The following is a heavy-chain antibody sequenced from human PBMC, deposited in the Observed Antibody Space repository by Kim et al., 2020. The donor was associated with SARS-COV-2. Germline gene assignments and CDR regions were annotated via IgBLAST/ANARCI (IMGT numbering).Heavy chain of an antibody. CDR3: ASARLQQQLGGNYFDY. CDR1: GGSFSGYY. J-gene: IGHJ4*02. D-gene: IGHD6-13*01. V-gene: IGHV4-34*01. Sequence: SETLSLTCAVYGGSFSGYYWSWIRQPPGKGLEWIGEINHSGSTNYNPSLKSRVTISVDTSKNQFSLKLSSVTAADTAVYYCASARLQQQLGGNYFDYWGQGTLVTVSS. CDR2: INHSGST.